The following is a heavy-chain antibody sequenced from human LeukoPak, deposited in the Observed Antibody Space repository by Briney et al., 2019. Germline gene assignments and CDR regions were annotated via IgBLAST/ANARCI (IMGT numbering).Heavy chain of an antibody. CDR2: IYYSGST. D-gene: IGHD1-1*01. V-gene: IGHV4-59*01. CDR3: TEGTGDAFDI. CDR1: GGSISSYY. J-gene: IGHJ3*02. Sequence: SETLSLTCTVSGGSISSYYWSWIRQPPGKGLEWIGYIYYSGSTNYNPSLKSRVTISVDTSKNQFSLKLSSVTAADTAVYYCTEGTGDAFDIWGQGTMVTVSS.